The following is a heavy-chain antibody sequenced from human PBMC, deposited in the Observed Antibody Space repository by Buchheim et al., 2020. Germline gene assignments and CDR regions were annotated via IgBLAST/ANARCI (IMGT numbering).Heavy chain of an antibody. V-gene: IGHV4-59*08. CDR3: ASSTYYDFWSGYLGYYYYGMDV. CDR2: IYYSGST. J-gene: IGHJ6*02. Sequence: QVQLQESGPGLVKPSETLSLTCTVSGGSISSYYWSWIRQPPGKGLEWIGYIYYSGSTNYNPSLKSRVTISVDTSKNQFSLQLSSVTAADTAVYYCASSTYYDFWSGYLGYYYYGMDVWGQGTT. D-gene: IGHD3-3*01. CDR1: GGSISSYY.